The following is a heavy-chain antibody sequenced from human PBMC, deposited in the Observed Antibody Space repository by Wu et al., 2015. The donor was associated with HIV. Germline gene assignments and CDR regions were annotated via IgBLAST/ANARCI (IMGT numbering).Heavy chain of an antibody. Sequence: QVQLQQWGAGLLKPSETLSVTCAVYGGSFSGYYWSWIRQTPGKGLEWIGEINDKGSTNNNPSLKSRTTMSVDTSKNQFSLRLRSVTAADTAVYFCARARRGITIYGEPNVNNWLDSWGQGTLITVSS. J-gene: IGHJ5*01. CDR2: INDKGST. CDR3: ARARRGITIYGEPNVNNWLDS. CDR1: GGSFSGYY. D-gene: IGHD1-26*01. V-gene: IGHV4-34*04.